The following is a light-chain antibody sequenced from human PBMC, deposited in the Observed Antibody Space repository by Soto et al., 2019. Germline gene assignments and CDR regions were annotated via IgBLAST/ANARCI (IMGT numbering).Light chain of an antibody. Sequence: DIHMTQSPSSLSASVGYRFTITCQASQSISRYLNWYQQKPGKAPKRLIFAASSLQSGVPSRFSGSRSGPDFTLTISSLQPEDFETYYCQQSYSSPPTFGQGTKVDIK. CDR2: AAS. V-gene: IGKV1-39*01. CDR3: QQSYSSPPT. J-gene: IGKJ1*01. CDR1: QSISRY.